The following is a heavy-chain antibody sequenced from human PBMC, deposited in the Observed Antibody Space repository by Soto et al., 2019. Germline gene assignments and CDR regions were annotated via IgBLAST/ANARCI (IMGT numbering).Heavy chain of an antibody. CDR2: IIPIFGTA. D-gene: IGHD5-12*01. V-gene: IGHV1-69*12. Sequence: QVQLVQSGAEVKKPGSSVKVSCKASGGTFSSYAISWVRQAPGQGLEWMGGIIPIFGTANYAQKFQGRVTITADESTSTAYMELSSLRSEATAVYYCASRDGYNSPPFTSDEGNFDYWGQGTLVTVSS. CDR1: GGTFSSYA. J-gene: IGHJ4*02. CDR3: ASRDGYNSPPFTSDEGNFDY.